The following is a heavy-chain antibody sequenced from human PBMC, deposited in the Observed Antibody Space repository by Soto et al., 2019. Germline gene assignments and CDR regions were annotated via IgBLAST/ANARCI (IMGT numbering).Heavy chain of an antibody. CDR1: GYIFTNYG. Sequence: ASVKVSCKASGYIFTNYGISWVRQAPGQGLEWMGWISAYNGHLNYAQKFQERVTITRDMSTSTAYMELSSLRSEDTAVYYCAAAPPPYDYVWGSYREFDYWGQGTLVTVSS. D-gene: IGHD3-16*02. CDR3: AAAPPPYDYVWGSYREFDY. J-gene: IGHJ4*02. CDR2: ISAYNGHL. V-gene: IGHV1-18*04.